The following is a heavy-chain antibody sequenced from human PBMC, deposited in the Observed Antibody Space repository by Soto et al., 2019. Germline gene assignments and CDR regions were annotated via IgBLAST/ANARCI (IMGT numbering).Heavy chain of an antibody. CDR3: LRDQRHWNEFADQ. J-gene: IGHJ4*02. D-gene: IGHD1-1*01. V-gene: IGHV3-74*01. CDR1: VFDFGSYW. Sequence: EVQLVESGGGLVQPGGSLRLSCAASVFDFGSYWMDCVRQAPGKGLVWVSRISQDGTIATQADSVKGRFTISRDNAKNTLYLQMNSLRADDTAVYYCLRDQRHWNEFADQWGQGTLVTVSS. CDR2: ISQDGTIA.